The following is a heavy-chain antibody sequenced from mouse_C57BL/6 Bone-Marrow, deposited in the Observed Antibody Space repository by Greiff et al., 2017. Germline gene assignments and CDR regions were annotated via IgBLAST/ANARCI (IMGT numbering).Heavy chain of an antibody. J-gene: IGHJ3*01. CDR2: IDPSDSYT. CDR1: GYTFTSYW. V-gene: IGHV1-69*01. Sequence: QVQLQQPGAELVMPGASVKLSCKASGYTFTSYWMHWVKQRPGQGLEWIGEIDPSDSYTNYNQKFKGKATLTVDKSSSTAYMQLSSLTSGDSAVYYCAREWDGHSLAWFAYGGQGTLVTVSA. CDR3: AREWDGHSLAWFAY. D-gene: IGHD2-3*01.